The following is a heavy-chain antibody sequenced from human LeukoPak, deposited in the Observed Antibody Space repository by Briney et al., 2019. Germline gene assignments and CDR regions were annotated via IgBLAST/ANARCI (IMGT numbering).Heavy chain of an antibody. CDR2: ISSSGSTI. D-gene: IGHD3-3*01. CDR1: GFTFSSYE. V-gene: IGHV3-48*03. CDR3: ARDRGYYDFWSGYDY. J-gene: IGHJ4*02. Sequence: GGSLRLSCAASGFTFSSYEMNWVRQAPGKGLEWVSYISSSGSTIYYADSVKGRFTISRDNAKNSLYLQMNSLRADDTAVYYCARDRGYYDFWSGYDYWGQGTLVTVSS.